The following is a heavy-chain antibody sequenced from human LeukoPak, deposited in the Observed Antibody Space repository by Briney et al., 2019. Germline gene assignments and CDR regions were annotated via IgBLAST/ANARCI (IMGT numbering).Heavy chain of an antibody. CDR1: GFTFSSYA. CDR3: ARAYVDTAMVDYFDY. V-gene: IGHV3-30-3*01. J-gene: IGHJ4*02. CDR2: ISYDGSNK. Sequence: GRSLRLSCAASGFTFSSYAMHWVRQAPGKGLEWVAVISYDGSNKYYADSVKGRFTISRDNSKNTLYLQMNSLRAEVTAVYYCARAYVDTAMVDYFDYWGQGTLVTVSS. D-gene: IGHD5-18*01.